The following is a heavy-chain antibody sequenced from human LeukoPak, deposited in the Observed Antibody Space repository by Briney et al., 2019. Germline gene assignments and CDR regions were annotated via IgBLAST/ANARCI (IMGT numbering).Heavy chain of an antibody. J-gene: IGHJ4*02. CDR3: ATDISYSSGYYHPVH. D-gene: IGHD3-22*01. CDR1: GFTFSSHW. Sequence: GGSLRLSCAASGFTFSSHWMSWVRQAPGKGLEWVGNIKRDGSEKYYLDSVKGRFTISRDNAKNSLYLQMNSLRAEDTAVYYCATDISYSSGYYHPVHWGQGTLVTVSS. V-gene: IGHV3-7*01. CDR2: IKRDGSEK.